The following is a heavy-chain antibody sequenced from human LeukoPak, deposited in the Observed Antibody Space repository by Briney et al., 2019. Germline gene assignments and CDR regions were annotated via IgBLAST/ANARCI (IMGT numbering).Heavy chain of an antibody. V-gene: IGHV4-39*01. CDR3: AKLVSSIAALARYYYYMDV. D-gene: IGHD6-6*01. J-gene: IGHJ6*03. CDR1: GGSISSSSYY. Sequence: SETLSLTCTVSGGSISSSSYYWGWIRQPPGKGLEWIGSIYYSGSTYYNPSLKSRVTISVDTSKNQFSLKLSSVTAADTAVYYRAKLVSSIAALARYYYYMDVWGKGTTVTVSS. CDR2: IYYSGST.